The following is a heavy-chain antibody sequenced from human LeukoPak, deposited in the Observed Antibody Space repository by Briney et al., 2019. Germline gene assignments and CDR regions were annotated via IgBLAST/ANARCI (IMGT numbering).Heavy chain of an antibody. D-gene: IGHD3-10*01. CDR1: GYTFTSYG. V-gene: IGHV1-18*01. CDR2: ISAYNGNT. Sequence: ASVKVSRKASGYTFTSYGISWVRQAPGQGLEWMGWISAYNGNTNYAQKPQGRVTMTTDTSTSTAYMELRSLRSDDTAVYYCARGPIPHYCGSGSYSGYFDYWGQGTLVTVSS. J-gene: IGHJ4*02. CDR3: ARGPIPHYCGSGSYSGYFDY.